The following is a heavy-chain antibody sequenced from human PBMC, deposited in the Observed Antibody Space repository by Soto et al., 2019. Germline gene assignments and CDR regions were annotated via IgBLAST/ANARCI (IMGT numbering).Heavy chain of an antibody. J-gene: IGHJ4*02. Sequence: EVQLVESGGGLVKPGGSLRLSCAASGFTFSSYSMNWVRQAPGKGLEWVSSISSSSSYIYYGDSVKGRLTISRENAKNSLYLQMNSLRAEDTAVYYCARGLPDGSGQYCDYWGQGTLVTVSS. CDR2: ISSSSSYI. V-gene: IGHV3-21*01. CDR1: GFTFSSYS. D-gene: IGHD3-10*01. CDR3: ARGLPDGSGQYCDY.